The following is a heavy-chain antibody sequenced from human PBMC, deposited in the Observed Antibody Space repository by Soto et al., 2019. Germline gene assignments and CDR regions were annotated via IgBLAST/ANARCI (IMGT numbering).Heavy chain of an antibody. Sequence: GGSLRLSCAASGFTCSSYWMSWVRQAPGKGLEWVANIKQDGSEKYYVDSVKGRFTISRDNAKNSLYLQMNSLRAEDTAVYYCARFYYDSSGYLPSPYYYYYGMDVSGQGTTVTVSS. V-gene: IGHV3-7*04. CDR1: GFTCSSYW. CDR2: IKQDGSEK. D-gene: IGHD3-22*01. J-gene: IGHJ6*02. CDR3: ARFYYDSSGYLPSPYYYYYGMDV.